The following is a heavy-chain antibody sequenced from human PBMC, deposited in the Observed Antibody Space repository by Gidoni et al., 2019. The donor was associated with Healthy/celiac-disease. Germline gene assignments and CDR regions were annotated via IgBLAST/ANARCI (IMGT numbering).Heavy chain of an antibody. J-gene: IGHJ5*02. D-gene: IGHD6-19*01. V-gene: IGHV4-39*01. Sequence: QLQLQESGPGLVKPSETLSLTCTVSGGSIRSSSYYWGWIRQPPGKGLEWIGSIYYSGSTYYNPSLKSRVTISVDTSKNQFSLKLSSVTAADTAVYYCARPAVAGTIGWFDPWGQGTLVTVSS. CDR1: GGSIRSSSYY. CDR2: IYYSGST. CDR3: ARPAVAGTIGWFDP.